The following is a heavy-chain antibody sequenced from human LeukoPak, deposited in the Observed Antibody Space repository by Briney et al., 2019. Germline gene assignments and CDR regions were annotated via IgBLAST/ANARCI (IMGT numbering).Heavy chain of an antibody. CDR2: IYYSGST. J-gene: IGHJ4*02. CDR3: ARGPEGMVRGVIMEDY. V-gene: IGHV4-39*07. D-gene: IGHD3-10*01. CDR1: GGSISSSSYY. Sequence: PSETLSLTCTVSGGSISSSSYYWGWIRQPPGKGLEWIGSIYYSGSTYYNPSLKSRVTMSVDTSKNQFSLKLSSVTAADTAVYYCARGPEGMVRGVIMEDYWGQGTLVTVSS.